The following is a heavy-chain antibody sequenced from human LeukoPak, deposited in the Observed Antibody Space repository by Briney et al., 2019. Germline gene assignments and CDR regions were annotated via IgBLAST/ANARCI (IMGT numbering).Heavy chain of an antibody. V-gene: IGHV1-2*02. J-gene: IGHJ4*02. Sequence: ASVKVSCKASGYTFTGYYIHWVRQAPGQGLEWMGWINPNNGGTNFAQKFQGRLTMTGDTSISTAYMELSRLRSDDTAMYYCARDSPREYYDSSGYLAYWGQGTLVTVSS. CDR1: GYTFTGYY. CDR2: INPNNGGT. D-gene: IGHD3-22*01. CDR3: ARDSPREYYDSSGYLAY.